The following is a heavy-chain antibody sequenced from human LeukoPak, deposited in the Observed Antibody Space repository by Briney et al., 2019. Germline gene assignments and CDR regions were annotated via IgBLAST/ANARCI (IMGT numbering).Heavy chain of an antibody. V-gene: IGHV3-30-3*01. D-gene: IGHD3-3*01. J-gene: IGHJ6*02. CDR2: ISYDGSNK. Sequence: GGSLRLSCAASGFTFSSYAMHWVRQAPGKGLEWVAVISYDGSNKYYADSVEGRFTISRDNSKNTLYLQMNSLRAEDTAVYYCARELGFLEWFLHLYYYYGMDVWGQGTTVTVSS. CDR1: GFTFSSYA. CDR3: ARELGFLEWFLHLYYYYGMDV.